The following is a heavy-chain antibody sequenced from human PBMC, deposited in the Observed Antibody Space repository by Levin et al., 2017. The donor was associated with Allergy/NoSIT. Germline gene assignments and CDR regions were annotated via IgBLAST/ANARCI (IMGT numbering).Heavy chain of an antibody. D-gene: IGHD3-10*01. CDR2: IYYSGSS. CDR1: GGSISSYY. J-gene: IGHJ5*02. V-gene: IGHV4-59*01. CDR3: ARMGAYGSGSFYLDH. Sequence: ASETLSLTCTVSGGSISSYYWSWIRQPPGKGLEWIGNIYYSGSSNYNPSLKSRATMSVDTSKNQFSLKLSSVTAAHTAVYYCARMGAYGSGSFYLDHWGQGALVTVSS.